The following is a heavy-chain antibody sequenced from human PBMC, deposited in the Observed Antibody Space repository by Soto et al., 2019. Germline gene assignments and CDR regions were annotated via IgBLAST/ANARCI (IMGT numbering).Heavy chain of an antibody. CDR1: GFTFSSYA. J-gene: IGHJ5*02. D-gene: IGHD4-17*01. CDR2: ISGSGGST. V-gene: IGHV3-23*01. Sequence: LRLSCAASGFTFSSYAMSWVRQAPGKGLEWVSAISGSGGSTYYADSVKGRFTISRDNSKNTLYLQMNSLRAEDTAVYYCAKDAFDYGDYLGWFDPWGQGTLVTVSS. CDR3: AKDAFDYGDYLGWFDP.